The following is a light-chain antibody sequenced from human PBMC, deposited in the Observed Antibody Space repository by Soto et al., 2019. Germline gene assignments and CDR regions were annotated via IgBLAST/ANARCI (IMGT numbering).Light chain of an antibody. CDR3: QSHDKSLSGFYV. CDR2: DNT. J-gene: IGLJ1*01. CDR1: SSNIGPGYA. Sequence: QSVLTQPPSVSGAPGQRVTISCTGSSSNIGPGYAVHWYQQLPGTGPKLLIYDNTIRPSGVPDRFSGSRSGTSASLAITGLQAEDEADYYCQSHDKSLSGFYVFGTGTKVTVL. V-gene: IGLV1-40*01.